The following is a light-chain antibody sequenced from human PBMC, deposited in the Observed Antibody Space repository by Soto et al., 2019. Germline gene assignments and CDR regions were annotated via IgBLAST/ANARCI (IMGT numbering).Light chain of an antibody. CDR1: SNDIGAYNY. Sequence: QSVLTQPPSGTGVHGESVTIFCTGTSNDIGAYNYVSWYQHHPGKVPKLLIYEVFRRPSGVPDRFSASKSGNTASLTASGLQPEDEAVYYCLSYVGIETGVCGSGSKVTVL. V-gene: IGLV2-8*01. CDR3: LSYVGIETGV. CDR2: EVF. J-gene: IGLJ1*01.